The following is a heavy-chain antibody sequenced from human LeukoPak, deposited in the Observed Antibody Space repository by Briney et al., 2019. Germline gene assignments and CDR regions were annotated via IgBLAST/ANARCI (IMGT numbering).Heavy chain of an antibody. D-gene: IGHD2-21*02. V-gene: IGHV3-48*04. CDR2: ISHTSSTI. CDR1: GFTFSNAW. J-gene: IGHJ4*02. Sequence: PGGSLRLSCAASGFTFSNAWMSWVRQAPGKGLEWVSYISHTSSTIYYADSVKGRFTISRDNAKNSLYLQMNSLRAEDTAVYFCASDGGDADWGQGTLVTVSS. CDR3: ASDGGDAD.